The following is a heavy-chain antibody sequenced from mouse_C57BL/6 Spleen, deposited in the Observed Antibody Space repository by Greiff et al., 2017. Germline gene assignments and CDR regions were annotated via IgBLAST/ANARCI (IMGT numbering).Heavy chain of an antibody. D-gene: IGHD1-1*01. V-gene: IGHV14-4*01. Sequence: VQLQQSGAELVRPGASVKLSCTASGFNIKDDYMHWVKQRPEQGLEWIGWIDPENGDTEYASKFQGKATITADTSSNTAYLQLSSLTSEDTAVYYCTTSPLITTVVATGDCWGQGTSVTVSS. CDR1: GFNIKDDY. CDR2: IDPENGDT. J-gene: IGHJ4*01. CDR3: TTSPLITTVVATGDC.